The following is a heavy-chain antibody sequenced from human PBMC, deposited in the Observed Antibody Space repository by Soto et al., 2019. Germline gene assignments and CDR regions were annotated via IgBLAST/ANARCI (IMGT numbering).Heavy chain of an antibody. Sequence: PGGSLRLSCAASGFTFSDYYMSWIRQAPGKGLEWVSYISSSGSTIYYADSVKGRFTISRDNAKNSLYLQMNSLRAEDTAVYYCARGIRYCSSTSCYQGWYFDLWGRGTLVTVSS. CDR2: ISSSGSTI. V-gene: IGHV3-11*04. CDR1: GFTFSDYY. CDR3: ARGIRYCSSTSCYQGWYFDL. J-gene: IGHJ2*01. D-gene: IGHD2-2*01.